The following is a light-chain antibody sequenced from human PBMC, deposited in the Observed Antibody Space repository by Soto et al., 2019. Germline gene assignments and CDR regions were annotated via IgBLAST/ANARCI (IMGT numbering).Light chain of an antibody. J-gene: IGKJ1*01. CDR2: GAS. Sequence: EIVMTQSPATLSVSPGERATLSCRASQSVSSNLAWYQQKPGQAPRLLIYGASTRATGIPAWFSGSGSGTEFTLTISSLQSEDFAVYYCQQYNNWPRTFGQGTKV. CDR1: QSVSSN. V-gene: IGKV3-15*01. CDR3: QQYNNWPRT.